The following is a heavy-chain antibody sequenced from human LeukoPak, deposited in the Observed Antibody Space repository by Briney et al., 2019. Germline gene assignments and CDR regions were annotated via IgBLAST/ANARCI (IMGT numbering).Heavy chain of an antibody. CDR3: ARGLLWFGELSAFDI. CDR2: IYTSGST. D-gene: IGHD3-10*01. CDR1: GGSISSGSYY. V-gene: IGHV4-61*02. J-gene: IGHJ3*02. Sequence: SETLSLTCTVSGGSISSGSYYWSWIRQPAGKGLEWIGRIYTSGSTNYNPSLKSRVTISVDTSKNQFSLKLSSVTAADTAVYYCARGLLWFGELSAFDIWGQGTMVTVSS.